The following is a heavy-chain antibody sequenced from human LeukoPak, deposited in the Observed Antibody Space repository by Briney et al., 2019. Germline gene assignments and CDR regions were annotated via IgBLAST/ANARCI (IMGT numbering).Heavy chain of an antibody. CDR3: AIIFLYDAFDI. Sequence: GASVKVSCKASGYTFTSYAMHWVRQAPGQRPEWMGWINAGNGNTKYSQKFQGRVTITRDTSASTAYMELSSLRSEDTAVYYCAIIFLYDAFDIWGQGTMVTVSS. D-gene: IGHD3-3*02. J-gene: IGHJ3*02. CDR2: INAGNGNT. V-gene: IGHV1-3*01. CDR1: GYTFTSYA.